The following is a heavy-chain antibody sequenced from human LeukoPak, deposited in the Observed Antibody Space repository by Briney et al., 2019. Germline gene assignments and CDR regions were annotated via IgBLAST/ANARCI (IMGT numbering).Heavy chain of an antibody. CDR1: GGSFSGYY. Sequence: SETLSLTCAVYGGSFSGYYWSWIRQPPGKGLEWIGEINHSGSTNYNLSLKSRVTISVDTSKNQFSLKLSSVTAADTAVYYCARGEEDYWGQGTLVTVSS. CDR3: ARGEEDY. J-gene: IGHJ4*02. V-gene: IGHV4-34*01. CDR2: INHSGST.